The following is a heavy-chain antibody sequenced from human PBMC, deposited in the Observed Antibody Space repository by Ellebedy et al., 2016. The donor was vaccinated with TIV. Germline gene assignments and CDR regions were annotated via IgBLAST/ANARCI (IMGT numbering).Heavy chain of an antibody. V-gene: IGHV4-34*01. CDR3: ARGHIVLMVYGTRGAYYFDY. J-gene: IGHJ4*02. Sequence: SETLSLXCAVYGGSFSGYYWSWIRQPPGKGLEWIGEINHSGSTNYNPSLKSRVTISVDTSKNQFSLKLSSVTAADTAVYYCARGHIVLMVYGTRGAYYFDYWGQGTLVTVSS. CDR2: INHSGST. D-gene: IGHD2-8*01. CDR1: GGSFSGYY.